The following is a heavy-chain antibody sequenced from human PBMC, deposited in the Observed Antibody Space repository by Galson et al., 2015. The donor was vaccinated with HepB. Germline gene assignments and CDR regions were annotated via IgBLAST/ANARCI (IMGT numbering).Heavy chain of an antibody. CDR3: ARDAGIWFGELGAFDI. D-gene: IGHD3-10*01. Sequence: SLRLSCAASGFTFSSYAMHWVRQAPGKGLEWVAVISYDGSNKYYADSVKGRFTISRDNSKNTLYLQMNSLRAEDTAVYYCARDAGIWFGELGAFDIWGQGTMVTVSS. CDR1: GFTFSSYA. J-gene: IGHJ3*02. CDR2: ISYDGSNK. V-gene: IGHV3-30*04.